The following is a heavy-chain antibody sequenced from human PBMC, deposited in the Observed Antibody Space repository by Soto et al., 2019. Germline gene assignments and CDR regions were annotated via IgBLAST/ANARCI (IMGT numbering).Heavy chain of an antibody. CDR2: VNPIVRIS. Sequence: QVQLVQSGAEVKRPGSSVKVSCKASGDTFNFYSINWVRQAPGLGLEWMGRVNPIVRISNYAQKFQGRVTMTADKSTSTAYMELRSLRSEDTAIYYCASSYGSGYRAFDYWGQGALVTVSS. CDR1: GDTFNFYS. D-gene: IGHD3-10*01. CDR3: ASSYGSGYRAFDY. J-gene: IGHJ4*02. V-gene: IGHV1-69*02.